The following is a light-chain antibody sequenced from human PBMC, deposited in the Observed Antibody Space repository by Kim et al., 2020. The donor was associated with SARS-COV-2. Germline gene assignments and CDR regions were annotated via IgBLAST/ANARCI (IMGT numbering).Light chain of an antibody. CDR2: AAS. Sequence: IQLTQSPSFLSASVGDRVTITCRASQGVSSYLAWYQQKPGKAPNLLISAASTLQSGVPSRFGGSGSGTEFTLTISSLQPEDFATYYCQQLHSYPRTFGGGTKVDIK. V-gene: IGKV1-9*01. CDR1: QGVSSY. J-gene: IGKJ4*01. CDR3: QQLHSYPRT.